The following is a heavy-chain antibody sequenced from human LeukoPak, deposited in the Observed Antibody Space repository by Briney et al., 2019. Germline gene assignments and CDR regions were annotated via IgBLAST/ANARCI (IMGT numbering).Heavy chain of an antibody. J-gene: IGHJ4*02. CDR3: ARWGSYYDSSGYYLDY. Sequence: APVKVSCKASGYTFTGYYMHWVRQAPGQGLEWMGWINPNSGGTNYAQKFQGRVTMTRDTSISTAYMELSRLRSDDTAVYYCARWGSYYDSSGYYLDYWGQGTLVTVSS. D-gene: IGHD3-22*01. CDR1: GYTFTGYY. V-gene: IGHV1-2*02. CDR2: INPNSGGT.